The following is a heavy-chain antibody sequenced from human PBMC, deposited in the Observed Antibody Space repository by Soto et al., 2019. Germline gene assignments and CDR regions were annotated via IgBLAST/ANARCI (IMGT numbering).Heavy chain of an antibody. V-gene: IGHV1-46*01. CDR2: INPSGGGT. CDR1: GYTFIRYY. D-gene: IGHD6-13*01. CDR3: ARDQEAAAGIVYYYAMDV. Sequence: QVQLVQSGAEVKKPGASVRVSCKASGYTFIRYYMHWVRQAPGQGLEWMGVINPSGGGTSYAQKFQGRVTITRDTSTSTDYMELSSLRSEDTAVYYCARDQEAAAGIVYYYAMDVWGQGTTVTVSS. J-gene: IGHJ6*02.